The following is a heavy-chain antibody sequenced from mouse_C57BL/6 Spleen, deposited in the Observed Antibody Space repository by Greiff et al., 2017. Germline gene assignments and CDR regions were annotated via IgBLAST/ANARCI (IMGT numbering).Heavy chain of an antibody. CDR3: TPITTVVARYFDD. J-gene: IGHJ2*01. V-gene: IGHV1-5*01. CDR2: IYPGNSDT. D-gene: IGHD1-1*01. CDR1: GYTFTSYW. Sequence: EVQLQQSGTVLARPGASVKMSCKTSGYTFTSYWMHWVKQRPGQGLEWIGAIYPGNSDTSYNQKFKGKAKLTAVTSASTAYMELSSLTNEDSAVYYCTPITTVVARYFDDWGQGTTLTVSS.